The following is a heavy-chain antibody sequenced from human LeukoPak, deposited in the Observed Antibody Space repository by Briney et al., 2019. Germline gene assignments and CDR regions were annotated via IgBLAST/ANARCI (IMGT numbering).Heavy chain of an antibody. D-gene: IGHD2-21*02. J-gene: IGHJ6*03. V-gene: IGHV4-39*07. Sequence: PSETLSLTCTVSGGSISSSSYNWGWIRQPPGKGLEWIGSVYYSGSTYYNPSLKSRVTISVDTSKNQFSLKLSSVTAADTAVYYCARGGGRDNYYYYYMDVWGKGTTVTVSS. CDR2: VYYSGST. CDR3: ARGGGRDNYYYYYMDV. CDR1: GGSISSSSYN.